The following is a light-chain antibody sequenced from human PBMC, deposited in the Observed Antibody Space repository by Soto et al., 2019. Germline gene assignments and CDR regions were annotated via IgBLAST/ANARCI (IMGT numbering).Light chain of an antibody. CDR2: DVS. V-gene: IGLV2-14*01. CDR3: RSYASSNNVI. CDR1: SSDVGCYNY. J-gene: IGLJ2*01. Sequence: QSALTQPASVSGSPGQSLTISCTGTSSDVGCYNYVSWYQQHPGKAPKLMIYDVSNRPSGVPHRFSGSKSGNTASPAISGLHAEDEADYCCRSYASSNNVIFGGGTKLTVL.